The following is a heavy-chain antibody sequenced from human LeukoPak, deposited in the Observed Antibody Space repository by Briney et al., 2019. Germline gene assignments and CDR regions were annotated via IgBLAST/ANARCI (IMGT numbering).Heavy chain of an antibody. D-gene: IGHD6-6*01. Sequence: GGSLRLSCAASGFTFSSYAMHWVRQAPGKGLEWVAVISYDGSNKYYADSVKGRFTTSRDNSKNTLYLQMNSLRAEDTAVYYCARDIEYSSPSRLDYWGQGTLVTVSS. V-gene: IGHV3-30-3*01. CDR2: ISYDGSNK. CDR1: GFTFSSYA. CDR3: ARDIEYSSPSRLDY. J-gene: IGHJ4*02.